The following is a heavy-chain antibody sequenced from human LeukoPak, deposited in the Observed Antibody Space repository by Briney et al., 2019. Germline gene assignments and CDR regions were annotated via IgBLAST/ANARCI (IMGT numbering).Heavy chain of an antibody. CDR1: GGSISSYY. CDR2: IYYSGST. V-gene: IGHV4-59*01. CDR3: ARFLINYYDNSHGAFDI. J-gene: IGHJ3*02. D-gene: IGHD3-22*01. Sequence: SETLSLTCTVSGGSISSYYWSWIRQPPGKGLEWIGYIYYSGSTNYNPPLKSRVTISVDTSKNQFSLKLSSVTAADTAVYYCARFLINYYDNSHGAFDIWGQGTMVTVSS.